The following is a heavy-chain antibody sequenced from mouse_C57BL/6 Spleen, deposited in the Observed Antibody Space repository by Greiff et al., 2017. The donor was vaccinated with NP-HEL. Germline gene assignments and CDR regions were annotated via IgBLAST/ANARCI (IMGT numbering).Heavy chain of an antibody. CDR3: ARRPYYDYDYFDY. D-gene: IGHD2-4*01. CDR2: IYPGGGYT. CDR1: GYTFTNYW. V-gene: IGHV1-63*01. Sequence: QVQLKQSGAELVRPGTSVKMSCKASGYTFTNYWIGWAKQRPGHGLEWIGDIYPGGGYTNYNEKFKGKATLTADKSSSTAYMQFSSLTSEDSAIYYCARRPYYDYDYFDYWGQGTTLTVSS. J-gene: IGHJ2*01.